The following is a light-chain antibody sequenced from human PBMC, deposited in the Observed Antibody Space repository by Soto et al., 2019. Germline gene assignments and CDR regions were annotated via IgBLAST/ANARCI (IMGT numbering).Light chain of an antibody. CDR3: QHYNSYSEA. J-gene: IGKJ1*01. Sequence: DIHLTQSPSTLSASVGDRVTITCRASQTISHWLAWYQQKPGKAPKLLIFDASNMENGVPSRFSGSGSGTEFTLTISSLQPDDFATYYCQHYNSYSEAFGQGTKVDIK. V-gene: IGKV1-5*01. CDR2: DAS. CDR1: QTISHW.